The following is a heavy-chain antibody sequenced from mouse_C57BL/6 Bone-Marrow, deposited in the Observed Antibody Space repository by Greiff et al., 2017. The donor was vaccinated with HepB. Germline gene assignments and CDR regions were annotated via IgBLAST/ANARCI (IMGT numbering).Heavy chain of an antibody. CDR1: GISITTGNYR. CDR2: MYYSGTI. D-gene: IGHD1-1*01. V-gene: IGHV3-5*01. CDR3: ARGYYGSSYWYFDV. J-gene: IGHJ1*03. Sequence: EVKLMESGPGLVKPSQTVFLTCTVTGISITTGNYRWSWIRQFPGNKLEWIGYMYYSGTITYNPCLTGRTTITRDTPKNQFCLEMNPLTAEDTATYYCARGYYGSSYWYFDVWGTGTTVTVSS.